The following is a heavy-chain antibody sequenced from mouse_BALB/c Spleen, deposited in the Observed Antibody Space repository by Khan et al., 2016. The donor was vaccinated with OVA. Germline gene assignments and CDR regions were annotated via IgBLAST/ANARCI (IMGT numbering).Heavy chain of an antibody. J-gene: IGHJ3*01. CDR2: INPNNGDS. CDR3: ARSGYGNPFAY. CDR1: GYTFTSYY. Sequence: QIQLVQSGAELVKPGTSVKISCKASGYTFTSYYMYWVKQRPGQGLEWIGGINPNNGDSNFNEKFKSKATLTVDKSSSTAYMQLGILTSEDSAVYYCARSGYGNPFAYWGPGTLVTVSA. V-gene: IGHV1S81*02. D-gene: IGHD2-10*02.